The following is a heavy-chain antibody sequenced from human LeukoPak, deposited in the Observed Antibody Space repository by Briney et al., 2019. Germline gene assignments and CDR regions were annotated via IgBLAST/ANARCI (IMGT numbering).Heavy chain of an antibody. D-gene: IGHD3-16*01. CDR1: GFPFSSYG. CDR3: ARVRLGVYGMDV. CDR2: IRYDGSDK. J-gene: IGHJ6*02. Sequence: GGSLRLSCAASGFPFSSYGMHWVRQAPGKGLEWVAFIRYDGSDKYYADSVKGRFTVSRDNSKNTLYLQMNSLRAEDTAVYYCARVRLGVYGMDVWGQGTTVTVSS. V-gene: IGHV3-30*02.